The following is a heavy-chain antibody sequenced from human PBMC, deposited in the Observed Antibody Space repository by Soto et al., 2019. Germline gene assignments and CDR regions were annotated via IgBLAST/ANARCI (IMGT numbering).Heavy chain of an antibody. J-gene: IGHJ6*02. CDR1: GFSFSTYA. Sequence: GGSLRLSCAASGFSFSTYAMHWVRQAPGKGLEWVAVISDDGSNKYYADSARGRFTISRDNSKKSLYLQMNSLRAGDTAVYYCAKETTVTTFLGYFYYYGMDVWGQGTTVTVSS. CDR2: ISDDGSNK. CDR3: AKETTVTTFLGYFYYYGMDV. V-gene: IGHV3-30*18. D-gene: IGHD4-17*01.